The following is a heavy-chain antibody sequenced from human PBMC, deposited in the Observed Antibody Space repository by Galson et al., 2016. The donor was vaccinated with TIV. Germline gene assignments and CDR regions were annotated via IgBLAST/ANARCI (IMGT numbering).Heavy chain of an antibody. CDR1: EDTFSNHA. V-gene: IGHV1-69*13. J-gene: IGHJ3*01. CDR3: AREMYFYDSSRKGDAFDV. D-gene: IGHD3-22*01. Sequence: SVKVSCKASEDTFSNHAISWARQAPGQGLEWMGRIVPIFRTPTYAQKFQGSVTLTADESTSTAYMELSNLRSEDTAVYYCAREMYFYDSSRKGDAFDVWGQGSMVTVSS. CDR2: IVPIFRTP.